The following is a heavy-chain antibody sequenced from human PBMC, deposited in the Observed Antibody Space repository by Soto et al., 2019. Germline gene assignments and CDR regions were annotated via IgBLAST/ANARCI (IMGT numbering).Heavy chain of an antibody. CDR2: IYHSGST. D-gene: IGHD3-3*01. Sequence: SETLSLTCAVSGYSISSGYYWGWIRQPPGKGLEWIGSIYHSGSTYYNPSLKSRVTISVDTSKNQFSLKLSSVTAADTAVYYCARGPDFSSGYFGWCGRWGQGTRVAASS. CDR1: GYSISSGYY. J-gene: IGHJ5*02. V-gene: IGHV4-38-2*01. CDR3: ARGPDFSSGYFGWCGR.